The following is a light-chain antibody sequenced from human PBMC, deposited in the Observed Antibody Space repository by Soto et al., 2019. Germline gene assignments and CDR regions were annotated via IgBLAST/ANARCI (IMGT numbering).Light chain of an antibody. CDR1: NIGSES. Sequence: SYELTQPPSVSLAPGKTARITCGGDNIGSESVHWYQQRAGQAPVLVISYDSVRPSGIPERFSGSNSGNTATLTIGRVEAGDEADYYCQVWDSTSDHYVFGTGTKVPS. CDR3: QVWDSTSDHYV. V-gene: IGLV3-21*04. J-gene: IGLJ1*01. CDR2: YDS.